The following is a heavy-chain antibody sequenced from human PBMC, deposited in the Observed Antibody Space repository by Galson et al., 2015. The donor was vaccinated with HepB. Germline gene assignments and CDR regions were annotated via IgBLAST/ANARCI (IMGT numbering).Heavy chain of an antibody. Sequence: SVKVSCKASGYTFTSYGISWVRQAPGQGLEWMEWISAYNGNTNYAQKLQGRVTMTTDTSTSTAYMELRSLRSDDTAVYYCARGPEVLLWFGEPMGAVDYWGQGTLVTVSS. CDR3: ARGPEVLLWFGEPMGAVDY. CDR2: ISAYNGNT. V-gene: IGHV1-18*01. J-gene: IGHJ4*02. D-gene: IGHD3-10*01. CDR1: GYTFTSYG.